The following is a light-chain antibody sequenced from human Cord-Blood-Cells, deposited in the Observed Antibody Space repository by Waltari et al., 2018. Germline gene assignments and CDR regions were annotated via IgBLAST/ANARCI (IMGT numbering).Light chain of an antibody. Sequence: QSALTQPASVSGSPGQSLTISCTGTSSDVGSYNLVSWYQQLPGKAPKLMIYEGSKRPSGVSNRFSGSKSGNTASLTISGLQAEDEADYYCCSYAGSSTYVFGTGTKVTVL. CDR3: CSYAGSSTYV. V-gene: IGLV2-23*01. CDR2: EGS. J-gene: IGLJ1*01. CDR1: SSDVGSYNL.